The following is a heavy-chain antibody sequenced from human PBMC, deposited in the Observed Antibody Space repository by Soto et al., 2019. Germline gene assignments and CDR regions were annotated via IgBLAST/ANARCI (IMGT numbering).Heavy chain of an antibody. CDR3: ARVYCGGDCSHDFDY. J-gene: IGHJ4*02. Sequence: GGSLRLSCAASGFTFSSYGMHWVRQAPGKGLEWVAVIWYDGSNKYYADSVKGRFTISRDNSKNTLYLQMNSLRAEDTAVYYCARVYCGGDCSHDFDYWGQGTLVTVSS. CDR1: GFTFSSYG. V-gene: IGHV3-33*01. CDR2: IWYDGSNK. D-gene: IGHD2-21*02.